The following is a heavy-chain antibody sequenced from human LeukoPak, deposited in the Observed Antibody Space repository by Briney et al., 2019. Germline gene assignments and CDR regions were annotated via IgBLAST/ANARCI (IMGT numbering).Heavy chain of an antibody. Sequence: SETLSLTCAVSGGSISSGGYSWSWIRQPPGKGLEWIGYIYHSGSTYYNPSLKSRVTISVDRSKNQFSLKLSSVTAADTAVYYCARGVVANGDYDYWGQGTLVTVSS. J-gene: IGHJ4*02. CDR2: IYHSGST. V-gene: IGHV4-30-2*01. D-gene: IGHD2-15*01. CDR3: ARGVVANGDYDY. CDR1: GGSISSGGYS.